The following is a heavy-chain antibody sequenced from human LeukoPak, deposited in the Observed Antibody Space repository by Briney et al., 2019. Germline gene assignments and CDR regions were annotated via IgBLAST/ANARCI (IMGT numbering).Heavy chain of an antibody. Sequence: GGSLRLSCAASGFAVSRNYMTWVRQALGKGLEWVSVIYNDASTFYADSVKGRFTISRDNAKNTVYLQMNSLRVEDTAVYYCARGPWDCWGQGTLVTVSS. CDR3: ARGPWDC. V-gene: IGHV3-53*05. CDR1: GFAVSRNY. J-gene: IGHJ4*02. CDR2: IYNDAST.